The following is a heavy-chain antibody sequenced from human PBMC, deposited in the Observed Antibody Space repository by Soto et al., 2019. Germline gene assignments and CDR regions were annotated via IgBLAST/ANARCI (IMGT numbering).Heavy chain of an antibody. CDR3: ARGVLTLAYCSFGRCYSGPRSPYYYYGRVV. CDR2: INHSGST. CDR1: CGSFSGYY. D-gene: IGHD2-15*01. V-gene: IGHV4-34*01. J-gene: IGHJ6*02. Sequence: SETLSLTCAVYCGSFSGYYWSWIRQPPGKGLEWIGEINHSGSTNYNPSLKSRVTISVDTSKNQFSLKLSSVTAADTAVYSCARGVLTLAYCSFGRCYSGPRSPYYYYGRVVWGQGMTGTVS.